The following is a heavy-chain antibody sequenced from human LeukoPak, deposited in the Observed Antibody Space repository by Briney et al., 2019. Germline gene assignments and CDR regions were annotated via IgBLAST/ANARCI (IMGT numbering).Heavy chain of an antibody. J-gene: IGHJ4*02. D-gene: IGHD2-8*02. CDR1: GGSISSSSYY. Sequence: PSETLSLTCTVSGGSISSSSYYWGWIRQPPGKGLEWIGSIYYSGSTYYNPSLKSRVTISVDTSKNQFSLKLSSVTAADTAVYYCARRALGGVWPFDYWGQGTLVTVSS. CDR3: ARRALGGVWPFDY. CDR2: IYYSGST. V-gene: IGHV4-39*01.